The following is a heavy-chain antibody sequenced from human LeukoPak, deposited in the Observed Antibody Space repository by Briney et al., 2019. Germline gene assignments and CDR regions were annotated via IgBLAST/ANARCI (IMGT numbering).Heavy chain of an antibody. CDR3: ARDLTSSVLPSL. CDR2: INQDESER. J-gene: IGHJ4*02. Sequence: GGSLRLSCAASGFTFSSYWMTWVHQAPGKGLEWVANINQDESERYYVDSVKGRFTISRDNAKNSLYLQMNSLRAEDTAVYYCARDLTSSVLPSLWGQGTLVTVSS. D-gene: IGHD2-21*02. CDR1: GFTFSSYW. V-gene: IGHV3-7*01.